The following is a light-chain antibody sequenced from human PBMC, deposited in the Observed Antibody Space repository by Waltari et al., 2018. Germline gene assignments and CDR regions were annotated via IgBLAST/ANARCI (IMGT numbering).Light chain of an antibody. J-gene: IGLJ2*01. CDR1: SSAVGRNNQ. V-gene: IGLV2-11*01. Sequence: QSALTQPPAVSGSPGQSVTISCTGTSSAVGRNNQVPWYQPYPGKATRLMLFDATERASGVPARFSGSKSGNTASLTISGLQTEDEADYYCCSYAGRYVVFGGGTKVTVL. CDR2: DAT. CDR3: CSYAGRYVV.